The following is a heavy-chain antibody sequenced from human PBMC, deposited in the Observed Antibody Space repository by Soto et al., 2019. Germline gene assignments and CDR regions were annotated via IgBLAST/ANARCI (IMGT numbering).Heavy chain of an antibody. CDR1: GYSISGFY. D-gene: IGHD6-19*01. V-gene: IGHV4-59*01. J-gene: IGHJ4*02. Sequence: PSETLSLTCTVSGYSISGFYWSWIRQTPGQGLEWIGYINYSGTTNSNPPLKSRVSISVDTSKSQFSLKLSSVTAADTAVYYCAGGTGRSVAGKFDHWGQGTLVTVSS. CDR3: AGGTGRSVAGKFDH. CDR2: INYSGTT.